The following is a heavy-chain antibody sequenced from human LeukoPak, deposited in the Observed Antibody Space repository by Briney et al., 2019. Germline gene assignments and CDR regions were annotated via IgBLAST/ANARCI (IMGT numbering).Heavy chain of an antibody. CDR3: ARAHAYSSGWARYSYYYYYMDV. D-gene: IGHD6-19*01. CDR2: INHSGST. J-gene: IGHJ6*03. CDR1: GGSFSGSY. V-gene: IGHV4-34*01. Sequence: SETLSLTCAVYGGSFSGSYWSWIRQPPGKGLEWIGEINHSGSTNYNPSLKSRVTISVVTSKDQFSLKLSSVTAAGTAVYYCARAHAYSSGWARYSYYYYYMDVWGKGTTVTVSS.